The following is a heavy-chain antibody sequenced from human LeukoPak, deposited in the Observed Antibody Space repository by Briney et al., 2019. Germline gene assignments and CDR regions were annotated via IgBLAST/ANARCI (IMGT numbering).Heavy chain of an antibody. Sequence: SETLSLTCAVYGTSFSGYYWSWIRQPPGKGLEWIGDINHRGSTNYNPSLKSRVTISVDASKNQFSLNLTSVTAADTAVYYCARDWNRYAYWGQGTLVTVSS. CDR2: INHRGST. CDR3: ARDWNRYAY. CDR1: GTSFSGYY. J-gene: IGHJ4*02. V-gene: IGHV4-34*01. D-gene: IGHD1-1*01.